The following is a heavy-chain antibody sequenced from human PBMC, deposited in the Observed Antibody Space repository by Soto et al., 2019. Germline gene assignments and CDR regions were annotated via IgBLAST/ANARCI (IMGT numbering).Heavy chain of an antibody. Sequence: QVQLQESGPGLVKPSETLSLTCTVSGGSVSSGSYYWSWIRQPPGKGLEWIGYIYYSGSTNYNPSLKSRVTISVDTSKNQFSLKLSSVTAADTAVYYCARDRIDRYYYDSSGYYSVGDYWGQGTLVTVSS. CDR3: ARDRIDRYYYDSSGYYSVGDY. V-gene: IGHV4-61*01. CDR2: IYYSGST. J-gene: IGHJ4*02. CDR1: GGSVSSGSYY. D-gene: IGHD3-22*01.